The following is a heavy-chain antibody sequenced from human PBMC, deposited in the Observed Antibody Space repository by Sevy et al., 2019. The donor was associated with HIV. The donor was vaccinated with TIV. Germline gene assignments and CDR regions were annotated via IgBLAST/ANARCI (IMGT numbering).Heavy chain of an antibody. J-gene: IGHJ4*02. V-gene: IGHV3-53*01. Sequence: GGSLRLSCAASGFTVSSNYMSWVRQAPGKGLEWVSVIYSGGSTYYADSVKGRFTISRDNSKNTLYLQMNSLRAEDTAVYYCARDRGEYCGGGSCYDYWGQGTLVTVSS. D-gene: IGHD2-15*01. CDR1: GFTVSSNY. CDR3: ARDRGEYCGGGSCYDY. CDR2: IYSGGST.